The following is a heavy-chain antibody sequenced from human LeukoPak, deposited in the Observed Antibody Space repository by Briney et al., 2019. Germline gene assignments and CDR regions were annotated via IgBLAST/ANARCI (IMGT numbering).Heavy chain of an antibody. CDR2: IYPNSGGT. CDR3: ASSKGYGDYPFDY. Sequence: GASVKVSCKASGYTFTGYYIHWVRQAPGQGLEWMGWIYPNSGGTMYAERFQGRVTLTRATSISTAYMELRRLKSDDTAVYFCASSKGYGDYPFDYWGQGTLVTVSS. V-gene: IGHV1-2*02. J-gene: IGHJ4*02. D-gene: IGHD4-17*01. CDR1: GYTFTGYY.